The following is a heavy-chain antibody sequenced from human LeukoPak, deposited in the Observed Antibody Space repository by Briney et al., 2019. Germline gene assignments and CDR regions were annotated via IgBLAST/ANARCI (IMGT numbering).Heavy chain of an antibody. Sequence: SETLSLTCTISGDSIGRINYFWGWIRQAPGKGLEWIGEINHSGSTNYNPSLKSRVTISVDTSKNQFSLKLSSVTAADTAVYYCARHDWEYYYGSGIVWFDPWGQGTLVTVSS. J-gene: IGHJ5*02. CDR1: GDSIGRINYF. CDR2: INHSGST. D-gene: IGHD3-10*01. V-gene: IGHV4-39*01. CDR3: ARHDWEYYYGSGIVWFDP.